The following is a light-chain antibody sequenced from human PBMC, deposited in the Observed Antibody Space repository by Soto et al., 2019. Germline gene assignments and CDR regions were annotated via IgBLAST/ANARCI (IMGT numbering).Light chain of an antibody. Sequence: QSALTQPRSVSGSPGQSVTISCTGTSSDVGGYNYVSWYQQHSGKAPKLMIYEVSKRPSGVPDRFSGSKSGNTASLTISGLQAEDEADYCCSSYAGSYIWVFGGGTKLTVL. J-gene: IGLJ3*02. V-gene: IGLV2-11*01. CDR3: SSYAGSYIWV. CDR1: SSDVGGYNY. CDR2: EVS.